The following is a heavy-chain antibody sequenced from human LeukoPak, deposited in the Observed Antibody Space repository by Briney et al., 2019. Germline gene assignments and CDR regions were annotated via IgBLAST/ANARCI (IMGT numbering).Heavy chain of an antibody. CDR2: ISTSNSYI. Sequence: GGSLRLSYAASGFTFSSYNMNWVRQAPGKGLEWVSSISTSNSYIYYADSVKGRFTISRDNAKHSLYLQINSLRAEDTAVYYCARDASVVPPAMLPHYYYYMDVWGKGTTVTVSS. J-gene: IGHJ6*03. V-gene: IGHV3-21*01. D-gene: IGHD2-2*01. CDR1: GFTFSSYN. CDR3: ARDASVVPPAMLPHYYYYMDV.